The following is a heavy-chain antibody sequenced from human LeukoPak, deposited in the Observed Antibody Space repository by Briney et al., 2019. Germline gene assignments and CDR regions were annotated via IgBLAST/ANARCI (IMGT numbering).Heavy chain of an antibody. CDR1: GYTFTSYG. V-gene: IGHV1-8*02. CDR2: MNPSSGNT. CDR3: ARRVLLYDILTAYSRYYSSYMDV. D-gene: IGHD3-9*01. Sequence: GASVKVSCKASGYTFTSYGINWVRQATGQGLEWMGWMNPSSGNTGYAQKFQGRVTMTRNTSISTAYMELSSLRSDDTAVYYCARRVLLYDILTAYSRYYSSYMDVWGRGTTVTVSS. J-gene: IGHJ6*03.